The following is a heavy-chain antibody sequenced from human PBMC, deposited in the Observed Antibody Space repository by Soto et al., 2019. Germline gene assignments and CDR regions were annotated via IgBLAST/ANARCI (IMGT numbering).Heavy chain of an antibody. V-gene: IGHV3-74*01. D-gene: IGHD2-15*01. CDR1: GFNFSSYW. J-gene: IGHJ4*02. Sequence: EVQLVESGGGLVQPGGSLRLSCAASGFNFSSYWMHWVRQAPGKGLVLVSRINSDGSSTSYADSVKGRFTISRDNAKNTMYLQMNSLRAEDTAVYYCVRTSLVVAAATREDYWGQGTLVTVSS. CDR2: INSDGSST. CDR3: VRTSLVVAAATREDY.